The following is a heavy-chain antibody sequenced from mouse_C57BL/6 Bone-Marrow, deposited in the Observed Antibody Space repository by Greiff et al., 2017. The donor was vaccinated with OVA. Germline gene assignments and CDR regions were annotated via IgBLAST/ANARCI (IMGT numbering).Heavy chain of an antibody. CDR2: INPSSGYT. D-gene: IGHD1-1*01. V-gene: IGHV1-4*01. Sequence: VQLQQSGAELARPGASVKMSCKASGYTFTSYTMHWVKQRPGQGLEWIGYINPSSGYTKYNQKFKDKATLTADKSSSTAYMQLSSLTSEDSAVCYCARGLLRAWFAYWGQGTLVTVSA. CDR1: GYTFTSYT. CDR3: ARGLLRAWFAY. J-gene: IGHJ3*01.